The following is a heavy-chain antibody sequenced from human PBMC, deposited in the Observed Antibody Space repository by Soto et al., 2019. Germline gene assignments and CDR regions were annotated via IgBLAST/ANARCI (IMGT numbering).Heavy chain of an antibody. V-gene: IGHV3-9*01. CDR1: GFTFDDYA. Sequence: QPGGSLRLSCAASGFTFDDYAMHWVRQAPGKGLEWVSGISWNSGSIGYADSVKGRFTISRDNAKNSLYLQMNSLRAEDTALYYCAKVGVRLSIAARPANFDYWGQGTLVTVSS. CDR3: AKVGVRLSIAARPANFDY. J-gene: IGHJ4*02. D-gene: IGHD6-6*01. CDR2: ISWNSGSI.